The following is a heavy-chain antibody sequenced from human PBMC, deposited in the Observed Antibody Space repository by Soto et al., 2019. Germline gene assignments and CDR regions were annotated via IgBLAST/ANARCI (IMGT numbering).Heavy chain of an antibody. CDR1: GYTFTSYD. Sequence: ASVNVSCKASGYTFTSYDINWVRQATGQGLEWMGWMNPNSGNTGYAQKFQGRVTITADKSTTTAYMELSSLRPEDTAIYYCARDKSADSSGYLYYFDYWGQGTLVTVSS. CDR2: MNPNSGNT. CDR3: ARDKSADSSGYLYYFDY. V-gene: IGHV1-8*01. D-gene: IGHD3-22*01. J-gene: IGHJ4*02.